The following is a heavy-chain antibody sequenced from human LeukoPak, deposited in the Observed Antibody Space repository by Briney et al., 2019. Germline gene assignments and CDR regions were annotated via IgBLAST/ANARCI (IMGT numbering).Heavy chain of an antibody. J-gene: IGHJ4*02. CDR3: AKALSYGSGSTTSPCDY. D-gene: IGHD3-10*01. CDR2: IRYDGSNK. V-gene: IGHV3-30*02. CDR1: GCTFSSYG. Sequence: PGGSLRLSCAASGCTFSSYGMHWVREAPGKGLEWVAFIRYDGSNKYYADSVKGRFTISRDNSKNTLYLQMNSLRAEDTAVYYCAKALSYGSGSTTSPCDYWGQGTLVTVSS.